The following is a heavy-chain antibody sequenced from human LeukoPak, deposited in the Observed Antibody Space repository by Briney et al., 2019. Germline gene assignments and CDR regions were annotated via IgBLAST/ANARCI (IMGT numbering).Heavy chain of an antibody. V-gene: IGHV1-18*01. J-gene: IGHJ4*02. D-gene: IGHD3-10*01. CDR1: GYTFTSYG. CDR2: ISAYNGNT. CDR3: ARGGGDYGSGSYSFDY. Sequence: ASVKVSCKASGYTFTSYGISWVRQAPGQGLEWMGWISAYNGNTNYAQKLQGRVTMTTDTSTSTASMELRSLRSDDTAMYYCARGGGDYGSGSYSFDYWGQGTLVTVSS.